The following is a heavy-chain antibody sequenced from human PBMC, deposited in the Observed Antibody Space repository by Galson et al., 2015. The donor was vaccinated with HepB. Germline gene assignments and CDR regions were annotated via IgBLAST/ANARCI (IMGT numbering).Heavy chain of an antibody. J-gene: IGHJ4*02. CDR1: GFTFSSYA. D-gene: IGHD1-26*01. CDR2: ISGSGATT. Sequence: SLRLSCAASGFTFSSYAMSWVRQAPGKGLEWVSAISGSGATTYYADSVKGRFTISRDNSKNALYLQMNSPRAEDTAVYYCAKQGGSSGSYYVDYWGQGTLVTVSS. CDR3: AKQGGSSGSYYVDY. V-gene: IGHV3-23*01.